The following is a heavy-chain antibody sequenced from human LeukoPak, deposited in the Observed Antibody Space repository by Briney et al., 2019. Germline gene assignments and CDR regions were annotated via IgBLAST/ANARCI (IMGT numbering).Heavy chain of an antibody. J-gene: IGHJ4*02. V-gene: IGHV3-30*04. CDR2: ISYDGSNK. CDR3: ARETYSSSSYYFDY. CDR1: GFTFSSYA. Sequence: GGSLRLSCAASGFTFSSYAMHWVRQAPGKGLEWVAVISYDGSNKYYADSVKGRFTISRDNSKNTLYLQMNSLRAEDTAVYYCARETYSSSSYYFDYWGQGTLVTVSS. D-gene: IGHD6-13*01.